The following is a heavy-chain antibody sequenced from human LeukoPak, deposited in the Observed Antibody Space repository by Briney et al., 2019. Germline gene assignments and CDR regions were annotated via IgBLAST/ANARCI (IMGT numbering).Heavy chain of an antibody. J-gene: IGHJ5*02. CDR2: IKQDGSEK. D-gene: IGHD3-10*01. CDR1: GFTFSSYW. CDR3: ARTYGSGSYYQHP. Sequence: GGSLRLSCAASGFTFSSYWMSWVRQAPGKGLEWVANIKQDGSEKYYVDSVKGRFTISRDNAKNSLYLQMNSLRAEDTAVYYCARTYGSGSYYQHPWGQGTLVTVSS. V-gene: IGHV3-7*01.